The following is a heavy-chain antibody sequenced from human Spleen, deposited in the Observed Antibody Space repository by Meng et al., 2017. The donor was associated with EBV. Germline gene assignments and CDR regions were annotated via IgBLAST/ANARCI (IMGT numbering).Heavy chain of an antibody. Sequence: GAGLLNHSETLSLTCTVSGGSISGRNSYWTWIRQPPGKGLEWIGEIFHSGTTYYHSSLKSRVTISVDTSENHFSLKLTSVAAADTAIYYCARGLVVATTSLNYDYWGQGTLVTVSS. J-gene: IGHJ4*02. D-gene: IGHD5-12*01. CDR2: IFHSGTT. V-gene: IGHV4-39*02. CDR1: GGSISGRNSY. CDR3: ARGLVVATTSLNYDY.